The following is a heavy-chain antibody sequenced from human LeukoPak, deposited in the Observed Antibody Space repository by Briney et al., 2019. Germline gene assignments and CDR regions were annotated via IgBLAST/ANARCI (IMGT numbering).Heavy chain of an antibody. CDR1: GFTFSSYS. D-gene: IGHD6-13*01. CDR3: ATPAAGPGAEYSLY. J-gene: IGHJ1*01. CDR2: IDFTSRYI. V-gene: IGHV3-21*01. Sequence: NTGGSLRLPCAASGFTFSSYSMNWVRQAPGKGLEWVSSIDFTSRYIYNADSVKGRFTTSRDNAKNSLDLQMNSLKVEDTAVYYCATPAAGPGAEYSLYWGQGTLVIVSS.